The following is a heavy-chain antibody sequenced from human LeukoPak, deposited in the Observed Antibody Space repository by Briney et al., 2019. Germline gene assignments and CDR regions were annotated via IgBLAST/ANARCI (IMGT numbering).Heavy chain of an antibody. CDR2: IYTSGST. CDR1: GGSISSGSYY. J-gene: IGHJ4*02. V-gene: IGHV4-61*02. CDR3: ARQSAITIYGY. Sequence: SETLSLTCTVSGGSISSGSYYWSWIRQPAGKGLEWIGRIYTSGSTNYNPSLKSRFTISVATSKNQFSLKLSSVTAADTAVYYCARQSAITIYGYWGQGTLVTVSS. D-gene: IGHD3-3*01.